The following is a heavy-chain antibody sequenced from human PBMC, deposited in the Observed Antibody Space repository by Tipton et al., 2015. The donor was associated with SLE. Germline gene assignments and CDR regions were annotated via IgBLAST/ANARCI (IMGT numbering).Heavy chain of an antibody. D-gene: IGHD1/OR15-1a*01. J-gene: IGHJ4*02. CDR1: GFMSTNYA. V-gene: IGHV3-23*01. CDR3: AKPSGTVPLDY. Sequence: SGFMSTNYAMSWVRQAPGKGLEWVSTISASGGSGTGTYYADSVKGHFTISRDNSKNMLYLQMNSLRADDTAVYYCAKPSGTVPLDYWGRGILVTVSS. CDR2: ISASGGSGTGT.